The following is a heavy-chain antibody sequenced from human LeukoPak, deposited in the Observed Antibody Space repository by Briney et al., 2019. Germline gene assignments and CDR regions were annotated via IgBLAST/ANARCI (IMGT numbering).Heavy chain of an antibody. CDR2: ISYDGSNK. Sequence: PGGSLRLSCAASGFTFSSYGMHWVRQAPGKGLEWVAVISYDGSNKYYAGSVKGRFTISRDNSKNTLYLQMNSLRAEDTAVYYCVRDPNWGNDHWGQGILVTVSS. CDR1: GFTFSSYG. CDR3: VRDPNWGNDH. D-gene: IGHD7-27*01. V-gene: IGHV3-30*03. J-gene: IGHJ4*02.